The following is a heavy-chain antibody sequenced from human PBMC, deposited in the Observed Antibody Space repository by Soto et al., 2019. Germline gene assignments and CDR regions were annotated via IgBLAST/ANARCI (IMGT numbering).Heavy chain of an antibody. CDR2: TYYRSRFFS. Sequence: SQTLSLTCAISGDSVSSYSAAWNWIRQSPSGGLEWLGRTYYRSRFFSDYAESVKSRIIINPDRPKNQFSLQLKSVTPEDTAVYYCVRDRYSSSGWFDPWGQGTPVTVSS. V-gene: IGHV6-1*01. D-gene: IGHD3-10*01. J-gene: IGHJ5*02. CDR1: GDSVSSYSAA. CDR3: VRDRYSSSGWFDP.